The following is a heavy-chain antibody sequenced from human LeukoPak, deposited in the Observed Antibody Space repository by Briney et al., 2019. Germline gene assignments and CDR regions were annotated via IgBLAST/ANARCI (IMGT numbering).Heavy chain of an antibody. CDR3: AKQLGYCSDGSCYFPY. CDR1: GFTFSNYA. CDR2: ISNNGGYT. Sequence: GGSLRLSCAASGFTFSNYAMSWVRQAPGKGLEWVSAISNNGGYTYYADSVLGRFTISRDNSKSTLCLQMNSLRAEDTAVYYCAKQLGYCSDGSCYFPYWGQGTLVTVSS. V-gene: IGHV3-23*01. J-gene: IGHJ4*02. D-gene: IGHD2-15*01.